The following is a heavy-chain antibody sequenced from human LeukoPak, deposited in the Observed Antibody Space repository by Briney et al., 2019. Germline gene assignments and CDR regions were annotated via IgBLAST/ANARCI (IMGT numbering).Heavy chain of an antibody. V-gene: IGHV3-15*01. J-gene: IGHJ4*02. D-gene: IGHD5-18*01. Sequence: GGSHRLSCAASGFTFSNAWMSWVRQAPGKGLEWVGRIKSKIDGGTTDYAAPVKGRFTISRDDSKNTLYLQMNSLKTEDTAVYYCTTVPWIHLLSDFDYWGQGTLVTVSS. CDR2: IKSKIDGGTT. CDR1: GFTFSNAW. CDR3: TTVPWIHLLSDFDY.